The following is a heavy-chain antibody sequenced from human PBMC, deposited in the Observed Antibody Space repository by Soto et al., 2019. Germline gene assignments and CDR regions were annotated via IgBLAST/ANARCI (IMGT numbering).Heavy chain of an antibody. CDR1: GFTFSSYA. J-gene: IGHJ4*02. CDR3: AKGRFGSGGNPLFDC. Sequence: EVQLLESGGGLVQPGGSLRLSCAASGFTFSSYAMNWVRQAPGKGLEWVSGISASGGDTYYADSVKGRFTISRDNSKNTLYVQRDRLRVADTAVYYCAKGRFGSGGNPLFDCWGQGTLVTVSS. D-gene: IGHD2-15*01. V-gene: IGHV3-23*01. CDR2: ISASGGDT.